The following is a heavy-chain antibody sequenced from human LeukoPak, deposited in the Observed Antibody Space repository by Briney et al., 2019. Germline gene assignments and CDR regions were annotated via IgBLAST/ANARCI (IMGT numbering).Heavy chain of an antibody. D-gene: IGHD2/OR15-2a*01. Sequence: WVRQAPGKGLEWVSVIYSGGSTYYADSVKGRFSISRDNSKNTLYLQMNSLRAEDTAVYYCARAVSGPFDYWGQGTLVTVSS. J-gene: IGHJ4*02. CDR2: IYSGGST. CDR3: ARAVSGPFDY. V-gene: IGHV3-53*01.